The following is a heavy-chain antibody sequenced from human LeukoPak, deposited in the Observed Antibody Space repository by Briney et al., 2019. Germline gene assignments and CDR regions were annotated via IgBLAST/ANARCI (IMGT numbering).Heavy chain of an antibody. J-gene: IGHJ5*02. CDR1: GGTFSSYA. CDR2: IIPIFGTA. Sequence: SVKVSCKASGGTFSSYAISWVRQAPGQGLEWMGGIIPIFGTANYAQKFQGRVTITADESTSTAYMELSSLRSEDTAVYYCARGLYDFWSGFENWFDPWGQGTPVTVSS. D-gene: IGHD3-3*01. CDR3: ARGLYDFWSGFENWFDP. V-gene: IGHV1-69*13.